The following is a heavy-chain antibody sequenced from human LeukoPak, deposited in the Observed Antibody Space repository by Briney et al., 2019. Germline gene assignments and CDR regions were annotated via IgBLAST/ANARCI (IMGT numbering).Heavy chain of an antibody. V-gene: IGHV3-23*01. CDR3: AKDQGRWSQHSVVDG. CDR2: ISGSGGIT. CDR1: GFTFSNYA. J-gene: IGHJ6*02. Sequence: GGSLRLSCAASGFTFSNYAMSWVRQAPGKGLEWVSGISGSGGITDYADSVKGRFTISRDNSRDTLYLQMNSLRAEDTALYHCAKDQGRWSQHSVVDGWGQGTTVTVSS. D-gene: IGHD6-13*01.